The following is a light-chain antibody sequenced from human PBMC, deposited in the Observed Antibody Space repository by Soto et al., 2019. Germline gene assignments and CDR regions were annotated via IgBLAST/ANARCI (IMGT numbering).Light chain of an antibody. V-gene: IGKV3-11*01. CDR2: GAS. CDR3: LQFRT. J-gene: IGKJ1*01. Sequence: EIVLPQSPATLSLSPGERATLSCRASKSVSSYLAWYRQKPGQAPRLLIYGASSRATGIPDRFSGSGSGTDFTLTISRLEPEDFAVYYCLQFRTFGQGTKVDIK. CDR1: KSVSSY.